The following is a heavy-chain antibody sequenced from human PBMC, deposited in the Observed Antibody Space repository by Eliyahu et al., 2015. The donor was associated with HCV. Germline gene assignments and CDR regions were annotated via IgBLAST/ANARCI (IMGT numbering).Heavy chain of an antibody. Sequence: QVQLVESGGGVVQPGRSLRLSCAASGFTFSSYAMHWVRQAPGKGLEWVAVISYDGSNKYYADSVKGRFTISRDNSKNTLYLQMNSLRAEDTAVYYCAFFPDELGDYWGQGTLVTVSS. V-gene: IGHV3-30-3*01. J-gene: IGHJ4*02. CDR3: AFFPDELGDY. D-gene: IGHD6-13*01. CDR2: ISYDGSNK. CDR1: GFTFSSYA.